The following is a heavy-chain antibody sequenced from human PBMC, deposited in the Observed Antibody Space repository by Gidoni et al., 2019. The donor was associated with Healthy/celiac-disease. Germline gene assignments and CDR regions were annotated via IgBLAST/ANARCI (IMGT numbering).Heavy chain of an antibody. CDR3: TADFYYNVLTGYSFVDY. CDR2: IRRKTEGGTT. Sequence: EVQLVESGGGLVKPGGSPRLSCAASGFPFRNAWMNWVRQAQGKGLEWVGRIRRKTEGGTTDYAAPVKGRCTISRDDSKNTLYLQINSLKTEDTAVYFCTADFYYNVLTGYSFVDYWGQGTLVTVSS. D-gene: IGHD3-9*01. CDR1: GFPFRNAW. V-gene: IGHV3-15*01. J-gene: IGHJ4*02.